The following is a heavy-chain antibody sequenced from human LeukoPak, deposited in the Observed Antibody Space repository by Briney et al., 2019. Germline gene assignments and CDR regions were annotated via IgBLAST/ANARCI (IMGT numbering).Heavy chain of an antibody. Sequence: GSLLLSCAAAGFPFSSYGMHGARPAPGKGLEWVAVISYDGSNKYYADSVKGRFTISRDNSKNTLYLQMNSLRAEDTAVYYCAKDNCSGGSCYFDYWGQGTLVTVSS. D-gene: IGHD2-15*01. V-gene: IGHV3-30*18. CDR1: GFPFSSYG. CDR2: ISYDGSNK. CDR3: AKDNCSGGSCYFDY. J-gene: IGHJ4*02.